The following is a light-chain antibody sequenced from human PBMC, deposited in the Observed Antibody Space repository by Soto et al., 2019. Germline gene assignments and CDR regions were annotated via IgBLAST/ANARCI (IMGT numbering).Light chain of an antibody. J-gene: IGKJ1*01. Sequence: IQMTQSPSSLSASVGDRVTITCRASQSIRSYLNCYQQKPGKAPNLLIYAASGLQTGVPSRFSGSGSGPDFTLSISSLQREDFATYYCQQSYITPPGTFGQGTKVDIK. V-gene: IGKV1-39*01. CDR3: QQSYITPPGT. CDR1: QSIRSY. CDR2: AAS.